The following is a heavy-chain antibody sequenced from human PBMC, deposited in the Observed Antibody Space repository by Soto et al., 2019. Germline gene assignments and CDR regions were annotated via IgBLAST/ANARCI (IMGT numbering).Heavy chain of an antibody. J-gene: IGHJ4*02. Sequence: GGSLRLSCAASGFSFGTFVMTWFRQAPGGGLEWVAAITDSGYTASYAETVEGRFTVSRDNSKNKLHLQMNDLRAEDTATYYCAKNGQWLATPPEAWGQGTLVTVSS. CDR3: AKNGQWLATPPEA. D-gene: IGHD6-19*01. CDR1: GFSFGTFV. V-gene: IGHV3-23*01. CDR2: ITDSGYTA.